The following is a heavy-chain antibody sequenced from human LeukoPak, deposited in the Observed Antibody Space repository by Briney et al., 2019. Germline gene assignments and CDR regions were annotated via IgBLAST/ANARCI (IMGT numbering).Heavy chain of an antibody. Sequence: GGSLRLSCAASGFTFSSYAMTWVRQAPGKGLEWVSGISGSGGNTYYTDSVRGRLSISRDNAKNSVYLQINRLRAEDTAIYYCARRGNFDSGGYDYWGQGTLVTVSS. CDR1: GFTFSSYA. D-gene: IGHD3-22*01. CDR3: ARRGNFDSGGYDY. J-gene: IGHJ4*02. CDR2: ISGSGGNT. V-gene: IGHV3-23*01.